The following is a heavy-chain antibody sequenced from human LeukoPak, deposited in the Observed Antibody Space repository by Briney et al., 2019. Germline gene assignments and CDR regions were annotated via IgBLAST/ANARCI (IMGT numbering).Heavy chain of an antibody. CDR3: FGFSGSRYVEGHDY. V-gene: IGHV3-21*01. D-gene: IGHD1-26*01. Sequence: KTGGSLRLSCAASGFTFSNYNMNWVRQAPGKGLEWVSSISSSSSYIYYADSVKGRFTISRDNAKNSLYLQMNSLRAEDTAVYYCFGFSGSRYVEGHDYWGQGTLVTVSS. J-gene: IGHJ4*02. CDR1: GFTFSNYN. CDR2: ISSSSSYI.